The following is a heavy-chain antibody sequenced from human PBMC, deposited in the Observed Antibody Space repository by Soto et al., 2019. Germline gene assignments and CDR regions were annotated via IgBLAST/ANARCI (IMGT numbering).Heavy chain of an antibody. CDR2: IIPIFGTA. CDR3: AREDDIVVVPAAQYGMGV. V-gene: IGHV1-69*13. CDR1: GGTFSSYA. D-gene: IGHD2-2*01. J-gene: IGHJ6*02. Sequence: ASVKVSCKASGGTFSSYAISWVRQAPGQGLEWMGGIIPIFGTANYAQKFQGRVTITADESTSTAYMELSSLRSEDTAVYYCAREDDIVVVPAAQYGMGVWGQGTTVTVSS.